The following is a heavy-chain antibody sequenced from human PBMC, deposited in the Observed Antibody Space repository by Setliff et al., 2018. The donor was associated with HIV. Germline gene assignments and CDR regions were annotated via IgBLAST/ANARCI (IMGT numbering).Heavy chain of an antibody. Sequence: ASVKVSCKASGYTFTSYAMHWVRQAPGQRLEWMGWINAGDGNTKYSQKLQGRVTMTTDTSTSTAYMELRSLRSDDTAVYYCARGGGGYNFWSGYPSFDYWGQGTLVTVSS. CDR2: INAGDGNT. V-gene: IGHV1-3*01. CDR3: ARGGGGYNFWSGYPSFDY. J-gene: IGHJ4*02. CDR1: GYTFTSYA. D-gene: IGHD3-3*01.